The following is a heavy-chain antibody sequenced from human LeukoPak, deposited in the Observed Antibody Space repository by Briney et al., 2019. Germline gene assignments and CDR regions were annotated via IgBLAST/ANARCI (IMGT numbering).Heavy chain of an antibody. J-gene: IGHJ4*02. CDR3: AQNPDSRRWGFDY. V-gene: IGHV3-30*04. CDR2: IPYDGSNK. Sequence: PGRSVRLSCAASGFTFSSYAMHWVRQAPGKGLEWLAFIPYDGSNKYYADSVKGQFTISRYNSKSTVYVEMNTLRTEDTAVYYCAQNPDSRRWGFDYWGAGALVTVSS. CDR1: GFTFSSYA. D-gene: IGHD6-13*01.